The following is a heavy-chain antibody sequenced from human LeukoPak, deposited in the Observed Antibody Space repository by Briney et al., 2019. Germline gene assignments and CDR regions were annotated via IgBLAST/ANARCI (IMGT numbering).Heavy chain of an antibody. J-gene: IGHJ4*02. D-gene: IGHD2-2*01. CDR2: IIPIFGTA. CDR1: GGTFSSYA. Sequence: SVKVSCKDSGGTFSSYAISWVRQAPGQGLEWMGGIIPIFGTASYAQKFQGRVTITADKSTSTAYMELSSLRSEDTAVYYCAREWGWDIVVVPAARHFDYWGQGTLVTVSS. V-gene: IGHV1-69*06. CDR3: AREWGWDIVVVPAARHFDY.